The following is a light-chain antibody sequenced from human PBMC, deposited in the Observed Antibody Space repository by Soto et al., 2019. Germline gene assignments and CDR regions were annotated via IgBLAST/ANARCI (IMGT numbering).Light chain of an antibody. V-gene: IGKV3-11*01. CDR2: DAS. CDR3: QQRYNWPQT. J-gene: IGKJ1*01. CDR1: QSVSRT. Sequence: EVVLKQSPATLSLSPGERANLSCRTSQSVSRTLAWYQQKSGQAPRLLIYDASNRATGIPTRFSGSGSGTDFTLTISSLEPEDFAVYYCQQRYNWPQTFGQGTKVEIK.